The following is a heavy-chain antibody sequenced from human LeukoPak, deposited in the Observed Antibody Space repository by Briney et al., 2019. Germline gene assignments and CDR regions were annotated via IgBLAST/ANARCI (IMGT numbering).Heavy chain of an antibody. CDR1: GYTFTGYY. CDR2: INPNSGGT. J-gene: IGHJ6*03. Sequence: GASVKLSCKASGYTFTGYYMHWVRQAPGQGLEWMGWINPNSGGTNYAQKFQGRVPMTRDTSIGTAYMELSRLRSDDTAVYYCARADPIVVVPAAINYYYYMDVWGKGTTVTVSS. D-gene: IGHD2-2*01. V-gene: IGHV1-2*02. CDR3: ARADPIVVVPAAINYYYYMDV.